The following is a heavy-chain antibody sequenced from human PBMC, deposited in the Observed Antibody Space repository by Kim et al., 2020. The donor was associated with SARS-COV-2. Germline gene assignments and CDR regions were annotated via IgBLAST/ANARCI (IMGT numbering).Heavy chain of an antibody. CDR3: ARRFGSRRAFDI. CDR2: INHSGST. CDR1: GGSFSGYY. V-gene: IGHV4-34*01. J-gene: IGHJ3*02. D-gene: IGHD3-10*01. Sequence: SETLSLTCAVYGGSFSGYYWSWIRQPPGKGLEWIGEINHSGSTNYNPSLKSRVTISVDTSKNQFSLKLSSVTAADTAVYYCARRFGSRRAFDIWGQGTMVTVSS.